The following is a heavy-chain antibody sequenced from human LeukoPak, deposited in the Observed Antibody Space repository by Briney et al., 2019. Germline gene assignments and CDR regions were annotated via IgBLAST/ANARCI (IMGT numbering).Heavy chain of an antibody. D-gene: IGHD2-21*02. J-gene: IGHJ4*02. Sequence: GGSLRLACVASGFIFNKHAMSWVRQAPGKGLEWVSGLSGSGSSTDYADSVKGRFTVSRDNSKNTLFLQMNSMRAEDTAIYYCAXKRDXXPAXYWGQG. CDR1: GFIFNKHA. V-gene: IGHV3-23*01. CDR3: AXKRDXXPAXY. CDR2: LSGSGSST.